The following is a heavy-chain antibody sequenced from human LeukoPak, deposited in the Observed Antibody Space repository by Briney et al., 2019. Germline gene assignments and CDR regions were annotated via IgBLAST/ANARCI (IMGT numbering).Heavy chain of an antibody. CDR2: IKSKADGGTT. J-gene: IGHJ5*02. D-gene: IGHD3-3*01. V-gene: IGHV3-15*01. CDR1: GFPFSNAR. CDR3: STGITIFGVNWADP. Sequence: GGSLRLSCAASGFPFSNARMNWVRQAPGKGLEWVGRIKSKADGGTTDYAAPVKGRFTISRDDSKNTLYLQMSSLKIEDTAVYYCSTGITIFGVNWADPWGQGTLVTVSS.